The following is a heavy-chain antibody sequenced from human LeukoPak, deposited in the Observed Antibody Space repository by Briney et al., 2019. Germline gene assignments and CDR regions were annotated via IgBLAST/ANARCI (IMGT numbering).Heavy chain of an antibody. J-gene: IGHJ5*02. D-gene: IGHD3-10*01. CDR2: IYYSGST. Sequence: SETLSLTCAVSGGSISSGGYSWSWIRQPPGKGLEWIGYIYYSGSTNYNPSLKSRVTISVDTSKNQFSLKLSSVTAADTAVYYCARGSGLPYGSGSIDDPWGQGTLVTVSS. CDR1: GGSISSGGYS. CDR3: ARGSGLPYGSGSIDDP. V-gene: IGHV4-61*08.